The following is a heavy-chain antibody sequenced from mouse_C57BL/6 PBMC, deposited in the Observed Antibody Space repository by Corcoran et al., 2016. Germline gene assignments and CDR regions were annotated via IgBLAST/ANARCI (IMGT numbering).Heavy chain of an antibody. J-gene: IGHJ3*01. CDR3: ARPYYDYDCLAY. CDR1: AYTFTTYG. CDR2: INTYSGVP. Sequence: QNELVQSGAALKKTAEAVMISCTAAAYTFTTYGKSWVKQAPGKGLKWLGWINTYSGVPTDADDFKERFAFSFETSASTAYFQINNLKNEDTATYFCARPYYDYDCLAYWGQGTLVTVSA. D-gene: IGHD2-4*01. V-gene: IGHV9-3*01.